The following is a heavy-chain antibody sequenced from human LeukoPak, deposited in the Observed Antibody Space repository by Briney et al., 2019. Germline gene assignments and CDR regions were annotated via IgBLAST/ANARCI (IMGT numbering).Heavy chain of an antibody. CDR3: AIHEPLSEDN. CDR1: GFTFSNYG. D-gene: IGHD2/OR15-2a*01. Sequence: GGSLRPSCAASGFTFSNYGMHWVRQAPGKGLEWVTFIRYDGSNKYYADYIKGRFTISRDNSKNTLYLQMNSLRAEDTAVYYCAIHEPLSEDNWGQGTLVTVSS. V-gene: IGHV3-30*02. CDR2: IRYDGSNK. J-gene: IGHJ4*02.